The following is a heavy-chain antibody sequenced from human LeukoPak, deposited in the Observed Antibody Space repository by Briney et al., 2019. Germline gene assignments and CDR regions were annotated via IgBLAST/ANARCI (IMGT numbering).Heavy chain of an antibody. J-gene: IGHJ4*02. CDR1: GYTFTSYG. CDR3: ARDQGGAGAIPFDY. CDR2: ISAHNGNT. V-gene: IGHV1-18*01. D-gene: IGHD1-26*01. Sequence: GASVKVSCKASGYTFTSYGISWVRQAPGQGLEWMGWISAHNGNTNYAQKLQGRVTMTTDTSTSTAYMELRSLRSDDTAVYYCARDQGGAGAIPFDYWGQGTLVTVSS.